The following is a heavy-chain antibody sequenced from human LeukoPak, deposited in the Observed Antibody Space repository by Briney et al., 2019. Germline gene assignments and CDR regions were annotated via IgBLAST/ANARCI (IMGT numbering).Heavy chain of an antibody. CDR1: GYTFTNYA. Sequence: GASVKVSCKASGYTFTNYAMNWMRQDPGQGLVWMGIINPGGGSTSYAQKFQGRVTMTRDMSTSTVYMELSSLRSEDTAVYYCARDRIIDSSGWYEAFDIWGQGTMVTVSS. J-gene: IGHJ3*02. D-gene: IGHD6-19*01. CDR3: ARDRIIDSSGWYEAFDI. CDR2: INPGGGST. V-gene: IGHV1-46*01.